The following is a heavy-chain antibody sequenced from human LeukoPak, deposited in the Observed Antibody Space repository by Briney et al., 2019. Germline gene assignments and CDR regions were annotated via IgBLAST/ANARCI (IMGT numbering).Heavy chain of an antibody. Sequence: GGSLRLSCAASGFTFSDYYMSWIRQAPGKGLEWASYISSSGSSIYYGDSVKGRFTISRDNAKNSLYLQMNSLRAEDTAVYYCAENRNTAMVTPFDYWGQGTLVTVSS. CDR3: AENRNTAMVTPFDY. J-gene: IGHJ4*02. V-gene: IGHV3-11*01. CDR2: ISSSGSSI. D-gene: IGHD5-18*01. CDR1: GFTFSDYY.